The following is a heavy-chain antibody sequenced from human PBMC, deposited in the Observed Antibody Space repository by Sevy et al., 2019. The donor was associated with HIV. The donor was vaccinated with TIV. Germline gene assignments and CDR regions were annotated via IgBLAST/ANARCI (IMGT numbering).Heavy chain of an antibody. CDR1: GFTFSAYA. CDR2: IWSDGAYQ. V-gene: IGHV3-33*01. J-gene: IGHJ4*02. CDR3: ARGGYYYDNAAYYAFDS. D-gene: IGHD3-22*01. Sequence: GGSLRLSCTTSGFTFSAYAMHWVRQAPGKGLEWVAIIWSDGAYQYNGDSVKGRFTISRDNTKNTLYLQMNRLRVEGTAVYYCARGGYYYDNAAYYAFDSWGQGTLVTVSS.